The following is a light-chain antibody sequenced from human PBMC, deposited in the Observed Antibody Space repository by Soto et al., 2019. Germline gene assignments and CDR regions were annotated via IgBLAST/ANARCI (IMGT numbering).Light chain of an antibody. CDR3: SSYAGSNNLV. Sequence: QSVLTQPPSASGSPGQSVTISCTGTSSDVGGYNYVSWYQQHPGKAPKLMMFEVIKRPSGVPDRCSGSKSGNTASLTVSGLQAEDEADYYCSSYAGSNNLVFGGGTKLTVL. CDR2: EVI. J-gene: IGLJ2*01. CDR1: SSDVGGYNY. V-gene: IGLV2-8*01.